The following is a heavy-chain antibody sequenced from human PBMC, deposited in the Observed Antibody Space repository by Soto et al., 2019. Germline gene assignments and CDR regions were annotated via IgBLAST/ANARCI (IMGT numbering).Heavy chain of an antibody. Sequence: QLQLQESGPGLVKPSETLSLTCTVSGGSISSSSYYWGWIRQPPGKGLEWIGSIYYSGSTYYNPPPKSRVPISLATSKDPFDLKLSSVTAAAPAVYYCARPSCGGGCCCANAFDYWGQGTLVTVSS. D-gene: IGHD2-15*01. J-gene: IGHJ4*02. V-gene: IGHV4-39*01. CDR3: ARPSCGGGCCCANAFDY. CDR2: IYYSGST. CDR1: GGSISSSSYY.